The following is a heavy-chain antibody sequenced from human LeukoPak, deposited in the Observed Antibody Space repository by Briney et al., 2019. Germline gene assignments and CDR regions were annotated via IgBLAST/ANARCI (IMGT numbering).Heavy chain of an antibody. V-gene: IGHV1-69*01. CDR2: IIPIFGTA. CDR1: GGTFSSYA. Sequence: SVKVSCKASGGTFSSYAISWVRQAPGQGLEWMGGIIPIFGTANYAQKFQGRVTLTADESTSTAYMELSSLRSEDTAVYYCAIRGPYSSGWYSMDYWGQGTLVTVSS. J-gene: IGHJ4*02. D-gene: IGHD6-19*01. CDR3: AIRGPYSSGWYSMDY.